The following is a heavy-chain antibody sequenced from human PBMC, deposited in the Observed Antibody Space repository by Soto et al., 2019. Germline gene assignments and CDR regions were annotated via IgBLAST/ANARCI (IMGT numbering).Heavy chain of an antibody. CDR1: GYTFTSYG. CDR3: ARVHYDLWSGYLTTYGMDV. D-gene: IGHD3-3*01. Sequence: ASVKVSCKASGYTFTSYGISWVRQAPGQGLEWMGWISAYNGNTNYAQKLQGRVTMTTDTSTSTAYMELRSLRSDDTAVYYCARVHYDLWSGYLTTYGMDVWGQGTTVTVSS. CDR2: ISAYNGNT. J-gene: IGHJ6*02. V-gene: IGHV1-18*01.